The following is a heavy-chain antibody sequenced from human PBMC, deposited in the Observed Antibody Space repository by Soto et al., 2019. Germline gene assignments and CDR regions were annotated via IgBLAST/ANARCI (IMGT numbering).Heavy chain of an antibody. CDR1: GCTFSSHA. CDR2: IIPLFGTA. J-gene: IGHJ4*02. CDR3: ARKGKLLTLNGDEYYFDY. D-gene: IGHD1-26*01. V-gene: IGHV1-69*05. Sequence: ASVKVSCKASGCTFSSHAISWVRQAPGQRHEWMGGIIPLFGTANYAQKFQGRVTITTDESTSTAYMELSSLRSEDTAVYSCARKGKLLTLNGDEYYFDYWGQGTLVPSPQ.